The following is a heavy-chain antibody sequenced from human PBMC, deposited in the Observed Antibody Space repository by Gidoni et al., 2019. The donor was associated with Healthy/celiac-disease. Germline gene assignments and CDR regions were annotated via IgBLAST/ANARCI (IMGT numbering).Heavy chain of an antibody. CDR3: ARLPRATVTTFGMDV. Sequence: QVQLQESGPGLVKPSETLSLTCTVSGGSISSYYWNWIRQPPGKGLAWIGHTYDSGCTNYNPSRKSRVTISVDTAKNQFSLKLSCVTAADTAVYYCARLPRATVTTFGMDVWGQGTTVTVSS. CDR2: TYDSGCT. D-gene: IGHD4-17*01. V-gene: IGHV4-59*08. J-gene: IGHJ6*02. CDR1: GGSISSYY.